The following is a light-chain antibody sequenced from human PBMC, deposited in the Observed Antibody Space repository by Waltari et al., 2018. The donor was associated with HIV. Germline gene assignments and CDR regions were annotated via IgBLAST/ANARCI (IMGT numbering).Light chain of an antibody. CDR3: QTFDTSLSGFVV. J-gene: IGLJ2*01. CDR2: DTN. CDR1: RSNIGAIYD. V-gene: IGLV1-40*01. Sequence: QSVLTQPPSVSGAPGQRVTIPCTGSRSNIGAIYDVHWYQQLPGAAPKLLIYDTNTRPSGVPDRFSGSKSGTSASLAIAGLQADDEAVYYCQTFDTSLSGFVVFGGGTKLIVL.